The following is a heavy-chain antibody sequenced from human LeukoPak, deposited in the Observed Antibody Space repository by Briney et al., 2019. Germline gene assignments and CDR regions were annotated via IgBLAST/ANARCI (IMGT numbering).Heavy chain of an antibody. D-gene: IGHD3-3*01. J-gene: IGHJ6*02. V-gene: IGHV3-48*03. CDR3: ARALPQYYDFWSGYYTGPCYYGMDV. CDR2: ISSSGSTI. CDR1: GFTFSSYE. Sequence: GGSLRLSCAASGFTFSSYEMNWVRQAPGKGLEWVSYISSSGSTIYYADSVKGRFTISRDNAKNSLYLQMNSLRAEDTAVYYCARALPQYYDFWSGYYTGPCYYGMDVWGQGTTVTVSS.